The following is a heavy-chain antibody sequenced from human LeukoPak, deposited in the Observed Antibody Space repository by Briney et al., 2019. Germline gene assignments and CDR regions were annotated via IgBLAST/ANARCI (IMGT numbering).Heavy chain of an antibody. CDR2: TSGGGDA. Sequence: SETLSLTCTVSGESVSSYYWSWIRQTAGQGLEWVGRTSGGGDANFNPSLESRVTMSVDTSKNQFSLKLISVTAADTAVYYCARSCSGGSCYSNAFDIWGQGTMVTVSS. D-gene: IGHD2-15*01. V-gene: IGHV4-4*07. CDR1: GESVSSYY. CDR3: ARSCSGGSCYSNAFDI. J-gene: IGHJ3*02.